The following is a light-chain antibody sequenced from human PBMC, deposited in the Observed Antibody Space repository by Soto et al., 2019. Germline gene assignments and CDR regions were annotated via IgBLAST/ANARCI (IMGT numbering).Light chain of an antibody. Sequence: EIVLTQSPATVSLSPGERATLSCRASRSVGIYFAWYQQKPGQAPRLLIYDASNRATGVPARFSGSGSGTDFTLSITSLEPEDFAVYYCQQRVTWPLTFGQGTKLEIK. J-gene: IGKJ1*01. CDR3: QQRVTWPLT. CDR1: RSVGIY. CDR2: DAS. V-gene: IGKV3-11*01.